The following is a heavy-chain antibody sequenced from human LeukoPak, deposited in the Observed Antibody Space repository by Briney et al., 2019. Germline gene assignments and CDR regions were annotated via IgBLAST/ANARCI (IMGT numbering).Heavy chain of an antibody. V-gene: IGHV4-34*01. CDR1: GVSFSGYY. Sequence: SETLSLTCAVYGVSFSGYYWSRIRQPAGKGLEWIGEINHSGSTNYNPSLKSRVTISVDTSKNQFSLKLSSVTAADTAVYYCARCAYYYHSSGYSAVDFDYWGQGTLVTVSS. D-gene: IGHD3-22*01. J-gene: IGHJ4*02. CDR3: ARCAYYYHSSGYSAVDFDY. CDR2: INHSGST.